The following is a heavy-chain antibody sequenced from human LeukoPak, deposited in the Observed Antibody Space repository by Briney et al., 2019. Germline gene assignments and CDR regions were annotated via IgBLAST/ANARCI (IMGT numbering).Heavy chain of an antibody. CDR3: ASLTTADAFDI. J-gene: IGHJ3*02. V-gene: IGHV4-34*01. D-gene: IGHD3-22*01. Sequence: SETLSLTCAVYGGSFSGYYWSWIRQPPGKGLEWIGEINHSGSTNYNPSLKSRVTISVDTSKNQFSLKLSSVTAADTAVYYCASLTTADAFDIWGQGTMVTVSS. CDR2: INHSGST. CDR1: GGSFSGYY.